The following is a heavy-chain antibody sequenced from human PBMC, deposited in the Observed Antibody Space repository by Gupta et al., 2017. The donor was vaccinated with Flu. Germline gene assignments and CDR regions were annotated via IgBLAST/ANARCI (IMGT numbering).Heavy chain of an antibody. CDR1: GFTFSSYG. J-gene: IGHJ6*02. D-gene: IGHD3-3*01. Sequence: QVQLVESGGGVVQPGRSLRLSCAASGFTFSSYGMHWVRQAPGKGLEWVAVIWYDGSNKDYADFVKGRFTISRDNSKNTLYLQMNSLRAEDTAVYYCARKYYDFWSGYSQRRYYGMDVWGQGTTVTVSS. CDR3: ARKYYDFWSGYSQRRYYGMDV. V-gene: IGHV3-33*01. CDR2: IWYDGSNK.